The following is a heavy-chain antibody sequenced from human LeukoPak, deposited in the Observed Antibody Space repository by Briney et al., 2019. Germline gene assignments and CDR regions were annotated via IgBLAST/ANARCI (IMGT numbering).Heavy chain of an antibody. CDR3: ARDSTFYCSSTSCYLGHNWFNP. V-gene: IGHV1-69*04. D-gene: IGHD2-2*01. CDR2: IIPILGIA. Sequence: SVKVSCKASGGTFSSYTISWVRQAPGQGLEWMGRIIPILGIANYAQKFQGRVTITADKSTSTAYMELSSLRSEDTAVYYCARDSTFYCSSTSCYLGHNWFNPWGQGTLVTVSS. CDR1: GGTFSSYT. J-gene: IGHJ5*02.